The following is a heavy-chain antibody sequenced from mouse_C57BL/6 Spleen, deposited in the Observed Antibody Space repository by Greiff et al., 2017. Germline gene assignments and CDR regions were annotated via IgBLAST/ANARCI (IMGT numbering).Heavy chain of an antibody. V-gene: IGHV1-64*01. CDR1: GYTFTSYW. D-gene: IGHD1-1*01. Sequence: QVQLQQPGAELVKPGASVKLSCKASGYTFTSYWMHWVKQRPGQGLEWIGMIHPNSGSTNYNEKFKSKATLTVDKSSSPAYMQLSSLTSEDSAVXYCARITTVVATDYWGQGTTLTVSS. CDR3: ARITTVVATDY. CDR2: IHPNSGST. J-gene: IGHJ2*01.